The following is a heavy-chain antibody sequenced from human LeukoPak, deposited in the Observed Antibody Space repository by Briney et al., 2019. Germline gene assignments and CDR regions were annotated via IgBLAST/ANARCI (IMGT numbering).Heavy chain of an antibody. D-gene: IGHD1-26*01. V-gene: IGHV1-2*02. CDR2: INPNSGGT. J-gene: IGHJ3*02. Sequence: VASVKVSCKASGYTFTGYYMHWVRQAPGQGLEWMGWINPNSGGTNYAQKFQGRVTMTRDTSISTAYMELSRLRSDDTAVYYCARLEWELLNAFDIWGQGTMVTVSS. CDR3: ARLEWELLNAFDI. CDR1: GYTFTGYY.